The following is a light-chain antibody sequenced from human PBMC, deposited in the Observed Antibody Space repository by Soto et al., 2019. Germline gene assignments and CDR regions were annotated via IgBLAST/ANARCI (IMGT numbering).Light chain of an antibody. CDR1: QSVSSN. CDR3: QQYTNWPIT. J-gene: IGKJ5*01. Sequence: EIVMTQSPATLSVSPGEGATLSCRASQSVSSNLAWYQQKPGQAPRLLIYAASTWATGIPARFSGSGSGTEFALTISSLQSEDFAAYYCQQYTNWPITFGQGTRLEIK. CDR2: AAS. V-gene: IGKV3-15*01.